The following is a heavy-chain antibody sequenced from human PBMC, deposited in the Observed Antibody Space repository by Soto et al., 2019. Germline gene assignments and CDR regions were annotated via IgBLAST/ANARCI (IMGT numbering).Heavy chain of an antibody. Sequence: EVQLLQSGGGLVQPGGSLRLSCAASGFTFSSYVMSWVRQAPGKGLEWVSTISDSASSTYYTDSVKGRFTISRDNSKNTLYLQMNSLRAEDTAIYYCAKDIFAYSRGSCYFDYLGQGTLVTVSS. V-gene: IGHV3-23*01. CDR1: GFTFSSYV. D-gene: IGHD6-19*01. CDR3: AKDIFAYSRGSCYFDY. CDR2: ISDSASST. J-gene: IGHJ4*02.